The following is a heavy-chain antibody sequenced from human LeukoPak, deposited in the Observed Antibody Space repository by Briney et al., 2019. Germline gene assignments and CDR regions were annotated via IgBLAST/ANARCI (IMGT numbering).Heavy chain of an antibody. J-gene: IGHJ4*02. D-gene: IGHD3-10*01. CDR1: GGSISSGDYY. Sequence: SQTLSLTCTVSGGSISSGDYYWSWLRRPPGKGLEWIGYIFYSGSTYYNPSLKSRLTISIDTSKNHFSLRLGSVTAADTAVYYCARGTTMVREDSWGQGTLVTVSS. CDR2: IFYSGST. V-gene: IGHV4-30-4*01. CDR3: ARGTTMVREDS.